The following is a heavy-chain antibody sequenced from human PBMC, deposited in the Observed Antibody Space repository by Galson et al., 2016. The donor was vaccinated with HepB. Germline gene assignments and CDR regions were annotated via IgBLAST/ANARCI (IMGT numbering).Heavy chain of an antibody. CDR1: GFTFSNYG. D-gene: IGHD5-24*01. CDR2: ISYDGGNK. Sequence: SLRLSCAASGFTFSNYGKHWVRQAPGKGLEWVAHISYDGGNKDYADSVKGRFTISRDNSKNTLFLQMNSLRDEDTALYYCAFRGITMMVTIYYFDYWGQGTLVTVSA. V-gene: IGHV3-30*03. CDR3: AFRGITMMVTIYYFDY. J-gene: IGHJ4*02.